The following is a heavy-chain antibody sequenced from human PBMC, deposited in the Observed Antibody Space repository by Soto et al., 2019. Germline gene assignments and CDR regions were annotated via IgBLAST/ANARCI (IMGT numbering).Heavy chain of an antibody. J-gene: IGHJ5*02. CDR3: ARKSSGTRGGLDP. D-gene: IGHD1-1*01. V-gene: IGHV1-8*01. CDR2: INPNNGNT. Sequence: GASVKVSCKASGYTFTSYDINWVRQATGQGLEWMGWINPNNGNTGYAQKFQGRVTMTRSTSISTAYMELSSLRSDGTAVYFCARKSSGTRGGLDPWGPGTMVTVSS. CDR1: GYTFTSYD.